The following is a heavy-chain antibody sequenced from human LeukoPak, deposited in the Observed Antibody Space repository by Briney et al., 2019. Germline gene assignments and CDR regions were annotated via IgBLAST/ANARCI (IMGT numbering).Heavy chain of an antibody. D-gene: IGHD2-8*01. CDR2: ISSSSSII. CDR1: GFTFSSYS. Sequence: PGGSLRLSCAASGFTFSSYSMNWVRQAPGKGLEWISYISSSSSIISYADSVKGRFTISRDNAKNSLYLQMNSLRAEDTAVYYCARDRLYSFDYWGQGTLVTVSS. V-gene: IGHV3-48*01. CDR3: ARDRLYSFDY. J-gene: IGHJ4*02.